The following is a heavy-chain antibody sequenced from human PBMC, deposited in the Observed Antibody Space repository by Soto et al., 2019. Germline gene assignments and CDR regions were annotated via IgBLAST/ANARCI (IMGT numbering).Heavy chain of an antibody. CDR2: IYYSGST. V-gene: IGHV4-39*01. D-gene: IGHD3-3*01. CDR3: ARLRPSYYDFWSGYSPLLYFDY. J-gene: IGHJ4*02. Sequence: SETLSLTCTVSGGSISSSSYYWGWIRQPPGKGLEWIGSIYYSGSTYYNPSLKSRVTISVDTSKNQFSLKLSSVTAADTAVYYCARLRPSYYDFWSGYSPLLYFDYWGQGTLVTVSS. CDR1: GGSISSSSYY.